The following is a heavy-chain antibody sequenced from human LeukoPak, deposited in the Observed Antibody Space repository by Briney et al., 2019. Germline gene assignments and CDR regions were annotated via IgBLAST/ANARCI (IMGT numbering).Heavy chain of an antibody. CDR1: GFTFSSYA. Sequence: PGGSLRLSCAASGFTFSSYAVSWVRQAPGKGLEWVSAISGSGGSTYYADSVKGRFTISRDNSKNTLYLQMNSLRAEDTAVYYCAKLGSHYWYFDLWGRGTLVTVSS. V-gene: IGHV3-23*01. CDR2: ISGSGGST. CDR3: AKLGSHYWYFDL. D-gene: IGHD7-27*01. J-gene: IGHJ2*01.